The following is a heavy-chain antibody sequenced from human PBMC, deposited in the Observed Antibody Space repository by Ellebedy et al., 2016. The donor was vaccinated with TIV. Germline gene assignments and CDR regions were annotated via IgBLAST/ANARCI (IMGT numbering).Heavy chain of an antibody. Sequence: GESLKISCVASGFTFSSYAMSWVRQAPGKGLEWVSSLSGSGGSTYYADSVKGRFTISRDNSKNTLYLQMNSLRAEDTAVYYCARDSTGDTAMVDAFDIWGQGTMVTVSS. CDR2: LSGSGGST. J-gene: IGHJ3*02. CDR1: GFTFSSYA. V-gene: IGHV3-23*01. CDR3: ARDSTGDTAMVDAFDI. D-gene: IGHD5-18*01.